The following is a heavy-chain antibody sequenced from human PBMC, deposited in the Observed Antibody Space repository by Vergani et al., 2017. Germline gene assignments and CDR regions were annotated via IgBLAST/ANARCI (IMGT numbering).Heavy chain of an antibody. CDR1: GGSISSGSYY. V-gene: IGHV4-61*02. CDR2: IYTSGST. CDR3: ARDGDRYPRGVCGY. Sequence: QVQLQESGPGLVKPSQTLSLTCTVSGGSISSGSYYWSWLRQPAGKGLEWIGRIYTSGSTNYNPPLKSRVTISVDTSKNQFSLKLSSVTAADTAVYYCARDGDRYPRGVCGYWGQGTLVTVSS. D-gene: IGHD2-21*02. J-gene: IGHJ4*02.